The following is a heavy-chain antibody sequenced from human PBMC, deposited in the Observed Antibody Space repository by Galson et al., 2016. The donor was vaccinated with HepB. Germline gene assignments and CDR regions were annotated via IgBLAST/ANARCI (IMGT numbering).Heavy chain of an antibody. V-gene: IGHV1-69*13. CDR3: ARGLYNRGTLQDYYYGMDV. J-gene: IGHJ6*02. D-gene: IGHD1-14*01. CDR1: GGTFSDYA. CDR2: IIPILGIV. Sequence: SVKVSCKASGGTFSDYAITWVRQAPGQGLEWMGGIIPILGIVKYAQKFQGRVTIIADESTSTAYMELSSLRSEDTAVYYCARGLYNRGTLQDYYYGMDVWGQGTTVTVSS.